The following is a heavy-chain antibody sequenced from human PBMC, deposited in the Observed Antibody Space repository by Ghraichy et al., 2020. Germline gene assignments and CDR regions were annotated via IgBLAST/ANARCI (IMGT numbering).Heavy chain of an antibody. J-gene: IGHJ2*01. V-gene: IGHV1-18*04. D-gene: IGHD3-9*01. CDR2: ISASNGNT. CDR3: ARDSQYYDILTDYYKRRNFDL. Sequence: ASVKVSCKASGYTFTTYGISWVRQAPGQGLEWMGWISASNGNTMYAQKLQDRVTMTTDTSTSTAYMEVRSLRSDDTAVYYCARDSQYYDILTDYYKRRNFDLWGRGTLVTVSS. CDR1: GYTFTTYG.